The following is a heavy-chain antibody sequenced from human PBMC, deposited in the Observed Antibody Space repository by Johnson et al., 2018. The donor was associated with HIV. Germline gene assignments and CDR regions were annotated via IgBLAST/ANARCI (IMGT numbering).Heavy chain of an antibody. D-gene: IGHD6-6*01. Sequence: QVLLVESGGGAEGAVQPGGSLRLSCAASGFTFSSYGMHWVRQAPGKGPEWLAIISDDGTYTNYADSVKGRFTISRDNSKNTMFLQLSGLRPEDTAVYYCAKTKDSSSGFFAFDIWGQGTMVSVSS. CDR3: AKTKDSSSGFFAFDI. V-gene: IGHV3-30*18. J-gene: IGHJ3*02. CDR1: GFTFSSYG. CDR2: ISDDGTYT.